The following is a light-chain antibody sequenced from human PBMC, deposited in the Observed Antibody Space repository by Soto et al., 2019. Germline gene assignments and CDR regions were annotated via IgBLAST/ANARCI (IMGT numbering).Light chain of an antibody. CDR1: QSISSY. CDR2: DAS. Sequence: EIVLTQSPATLSLSPGDRVTLSCRASQSISSYLAWYQQKPGQAPRLLIYDASKRAPGIPARFTGSGSGTDFTLTISSLEPEDFAVYFCQQRSNWPSTFGGGTKVEI. V-gene: IGKV3-11*01. J-gene: IGKJ4*01. CDR3: QQRSNWPST.